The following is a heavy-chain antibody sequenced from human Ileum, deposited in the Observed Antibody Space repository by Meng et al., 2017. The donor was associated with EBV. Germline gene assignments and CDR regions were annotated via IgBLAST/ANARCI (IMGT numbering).Heavy chain of an antibody. CDR1: GGSISSSNW. CDR3: ARESYSDSSGYYSLDY. J-gene: IGHJ4*02. Sequence: VPLQEARPGLAKASGTLSLACAVAGGSISSSNWWSWGRQAPGKGLEWIGEIHHTESTNYNPSLKSRVTISVDKSKNQFSLKLSSVTAADTAVYYCARESYSDSSGYYSLDYWGQGSLVTVSS. V-gene: IGHV4-4*02. CDR2: IHHTEST. D-gene: IGHD3-22*01.